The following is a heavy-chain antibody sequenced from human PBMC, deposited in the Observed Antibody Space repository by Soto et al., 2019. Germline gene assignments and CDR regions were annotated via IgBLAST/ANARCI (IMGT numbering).Heavy chain of an antibody. J-gene: IGHJ4*02. CDR2: INAGNGNT. CDR1: GYTFTGYA. Sequence: ASVKVSCKASGYTFTGYAMHWVRQAPGQRLEWMGWINAGNGNTKYSQKFQGRFTITRDTSASTAYMELSSLRSEDTAVYYFASKSYGYIFYYYWGKGTLVTVSS. V-gene: IGHV1-3*01. D-gene: IGHD5-18*01. CDR3: ASKSYGYIFYYY.